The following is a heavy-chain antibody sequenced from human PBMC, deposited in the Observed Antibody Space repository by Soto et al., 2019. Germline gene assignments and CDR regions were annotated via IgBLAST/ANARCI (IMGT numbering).Heavy chain of an antibody. V-gene: IGHV3-30*18. CDR1: GFTFNNYG. CDR2: ISNDGSDK. CDR3: AKDQARAASHGID. Sequence: QVQLVESGGGVVQPGRSLRLSCAASGFTFNNYGIHWARQAPGKGLEWVAAISNDGSDKYYADSVKGRLTISRDNSKNTVFLQMSSLRAEDTDVYYCAKDQARAASHGIDWGQGTMVTVSS. J-gene: IGHJ3*01. D-gene: IGHD6-13*01.